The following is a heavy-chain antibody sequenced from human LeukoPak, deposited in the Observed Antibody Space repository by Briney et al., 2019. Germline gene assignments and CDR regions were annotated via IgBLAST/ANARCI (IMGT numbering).Heavy chain of an antibody. CDR1: GFTFDHYA. Sequence: GSLRLSCAASGFTFDHYALNWVRQAPGKGLEWVSYISGGGAKRHYSDSVKGRFTISRDNPKNTLYLQINNLRAEDTAMYYCAKCSAGYYNDAFDIWGRGTMVTVSS. V-gene: IGHV3-23*01. J-gene: IGHJ3*02. D-gene: IGHD3-10*02. CDR3: AKCSAGYYNDAFDI. CDR2: ISGGGAKR.